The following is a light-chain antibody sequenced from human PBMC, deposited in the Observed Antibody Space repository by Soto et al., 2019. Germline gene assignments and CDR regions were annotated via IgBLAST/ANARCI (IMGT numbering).Light chain of an antibody. J-gene: IGLJ2*01. CDR2: DVS. CDR3: SSYTSSSTSVV. CDR1: SSAVGTYNY. Sequence: QSVLTQPASVSGSPGQSITISCTGTSSAVGTYNYVSWYQQHPGKAPKLMIYDVSNRPSGVSDRFSGSKSGNTASLTISGLQAEDEADYYCSSYTSSSTSVVFGGGTKLTVL. V-gene: IGLV2-14*01.